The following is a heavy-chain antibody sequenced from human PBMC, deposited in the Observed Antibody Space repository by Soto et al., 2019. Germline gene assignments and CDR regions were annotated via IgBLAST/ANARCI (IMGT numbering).Heavy chain of an antibody. CDR2: INAGNGNT. V-gene: IGHV1-3*01. Sequence: ASVKVSCKASGYTFTSYAMHWVRQAPGQRLEWMGCINAGNGNTKYSQKFQGRVTITRDTSASTAYMELSSLRSEDTAVYYCARGGAYYDFWSGYYTPGYYYMDVWGKGTTVTVSS. J-gene: IGHJ6*03. CDR3: ARGGAYYDFWSGYYTPGYYYMDV. D-gene: IGHD3-3*01. CDR1: GYTFTSYA.